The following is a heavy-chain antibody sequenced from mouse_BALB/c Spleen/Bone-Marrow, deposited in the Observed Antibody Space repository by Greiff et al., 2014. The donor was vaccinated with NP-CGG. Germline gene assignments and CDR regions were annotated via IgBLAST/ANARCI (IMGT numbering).Heavy chain of an antibody. CDR2: FYPGSGSI. D-gene: IGHD2-10*02. Sequence: VKLLESGAGLVKPGASVKLSCKASGYTLTEYIIHWVKQRSGQGLEWIGWFYPGSGSIKYNEKFKDKATLTADKSSSTVYMELSRLTSEDSAVYFCARHESYGNYLYFDVWGAGTTVTVAS. V-gene: IGHV1-62-2*01. CDR1: GYTLTEYI. CDR3: ARHESYGNYLYFDV. J-gene: IGHJ1*01.